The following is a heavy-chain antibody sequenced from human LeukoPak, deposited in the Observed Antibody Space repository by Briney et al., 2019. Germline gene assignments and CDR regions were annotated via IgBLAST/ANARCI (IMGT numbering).Heavy chain of an antibody. D-gene: IGHD2-21*02. CDR1: GFTFSGSA. V-gene: IGHV3-73*01. CDR3: TRWGCGGDCYNAFDI. Sequence: GGSLRLSRAASGFTFSGSAMHWVRQASGKGLEWVGRIRSKANSYATAYAASVKGRFTISRDDSKNTAYLQMNSLKTEDTAVYYCTRWGCGGDCYNAFDIWGQGTMVTVSS. CDR2: IRSKANSYAT. J-gene: IGHJ3*02.